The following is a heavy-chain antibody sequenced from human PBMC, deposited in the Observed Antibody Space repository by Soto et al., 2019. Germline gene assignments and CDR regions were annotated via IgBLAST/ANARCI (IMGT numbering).Heavy chain of an antibody. CDR1: GFSFSSYA. Sequence: PGGSMRLSCAASGFSFSSYAMSWVRQAPGKGLEWVSAISGSGGSTYYADSVKGRFTISRDNSKNTLYLQMNILRAEDTAVYYCAIYPAATPGYFDLWGRGTLVTVSS. V-gene: IGHV3-23*01. CDR3: AIYPAATPGYFDL. CDR2: ISGSGGST. J-gene: IGHJ2*01. D-gene: IGHD2-2*01.